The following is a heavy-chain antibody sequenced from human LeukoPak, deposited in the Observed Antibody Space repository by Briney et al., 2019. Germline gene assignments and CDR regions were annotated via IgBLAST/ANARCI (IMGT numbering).Heavy chain of an antibody. CDR1: GFTLSHNY. CDR2: ISGSGINT. D-gene: IGHD1-26*01. V-gene: IGHV3-23*01. J-gene: IGHJ4*02. Sequence: GGSLRLSCAATGFTLSHNYVNWVRQAPGKGLEWVSTISGSGINTYYADSVRGRFAISRDNSKNILYLQMNILRAEDTALYFCAEEVGSTYPTLDFWGQGTLVTVSS. CDR3: AEEVGSTYPTLDF.